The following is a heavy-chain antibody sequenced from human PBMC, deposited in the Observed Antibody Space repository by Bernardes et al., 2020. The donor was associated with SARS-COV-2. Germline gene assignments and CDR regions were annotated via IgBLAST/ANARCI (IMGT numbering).Heavy chain of an antibody. V-gene: IGHV1-2*02. D-gene: IGHD6-13*01. CDR1: GYTFTGYY. Sequence: ASVKVSCKASGYTFTGYYLHWVRQAPGQGLEWMGWMNPHGGGTNYTQKFQGRVTMTGDTSISTAYMELSRLRSDDTAIYYCATSFSSSFNAFDIWGQGTMVAVSS. J-gene: IGHJ3*02. CDR2: MNPHGGGT. CDR3: ATSFSSSFNAFDI.